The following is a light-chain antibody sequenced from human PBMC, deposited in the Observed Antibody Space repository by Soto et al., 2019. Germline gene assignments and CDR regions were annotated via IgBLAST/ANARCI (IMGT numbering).Light chain of an antibody. CDR1: ESISSW. V-gene: IGKV1-5*03. CDR2: KAS. J-gene: IGKJ4*01. Sequence: DIQMTQSPSTLSASVGDRIIITCRASESISSWLAWYPQKPGKAPKLLIYKASTLESGVPSRFSASGSGTEFTLTISSLQTDDSATYFCHQYSASHTFGGGTKVEIK. CDR3: HQYSASHT.